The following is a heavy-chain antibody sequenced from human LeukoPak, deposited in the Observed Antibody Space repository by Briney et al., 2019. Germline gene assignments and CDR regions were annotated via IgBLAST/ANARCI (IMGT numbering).Heavy chain of an antibody. J-gene: IGHJ3*02. D-gene: IGHD3-22*01. V-gene: IGHV4-38-2*02. CDR1: GYSISSGYY. Sequence: SETLSLTCTVSGYSISSGYYWGWIRQPPGKGLEWIGSTYHSGSTYYNPSLESRVTISVDTSKNQFSLKLSSVTAADTAVYYCAYDSSGYYYGADAFDIWGQGTMVTVSS. CDR2: TYHSGST. CDR3: AYDSSGYYYGADAFDI.